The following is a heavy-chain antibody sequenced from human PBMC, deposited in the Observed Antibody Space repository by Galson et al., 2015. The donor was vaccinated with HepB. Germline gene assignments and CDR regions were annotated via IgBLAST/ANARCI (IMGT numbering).Heavy chain of an antibody. V-gene: IGHV1-8*01. CDR2: MNPNSGNT. Sequence: SVTVSCKASGSTFTSYDINWVRQATGQGLEWMGWMNPNSGNTGYAQNFQGRVTMTRHTSISIAYMELSSLRSEDTAVYYCARTSFYGDAFDIWGQGTMVTVSS. CDR1: GSTFTSYD. D-gene: IGHD4-17*01. CDR3: ARTSFYGDAFDI. J-gene: IGHJ3*02.